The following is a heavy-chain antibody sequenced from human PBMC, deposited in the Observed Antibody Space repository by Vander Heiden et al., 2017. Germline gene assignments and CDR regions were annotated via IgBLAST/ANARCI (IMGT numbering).Heavy chain of an antibody. D-gene: IGHD6-13*01. Sequence: EVQLLESGGGLVQPGGSLRLSCAACGFTFSRYALSWVRQAPGKGLEWVSAISGSGGSTYYADSVKGRFTISRDNSKNTLYLQMNSLRAEDTAVYYCAKYGRAAAGPYYYYYYGMDVWGQGTTVTVSS. CDR2: ISGSGGST. CDR1: GFTFSRYA. J-gene: IGHJ6*02. CDR3: AKYGRAAAGPYYYYYYGMDV. V-gene: IGHV3-23*01.